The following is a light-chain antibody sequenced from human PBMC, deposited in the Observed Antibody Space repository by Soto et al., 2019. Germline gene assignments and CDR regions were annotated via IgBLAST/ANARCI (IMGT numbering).Light chain of an antibody. V-gene: IGKV3-11*01. Sequence: EIVLTQSPATLSLSPGERATLSCRASQSVSNNLAWYQQKPGQAPRLLIYDASNRATGIPARFSGSGSGTDFTLTISLLEREDVAVYFCQRGDSFGQGIRLEIK. J-gene: IGKJ5*01. CDR3: QRGDS. CDR2: DAS. CDR1: QSVSNN.